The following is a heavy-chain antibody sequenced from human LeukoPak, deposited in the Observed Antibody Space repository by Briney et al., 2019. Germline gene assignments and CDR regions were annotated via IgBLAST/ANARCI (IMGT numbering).Heavy chain of an antibody. V-gene: IGHV3-21*01. CDR3: ARDTSGLIDY. Sequence: PGGSLRLSCAASGFTFSSYSMNWVRQAPGKGLEWVSSMSSSSYIYYADSVKGRFTISRDNAKNSLYLQMNSLRAEDTAVYYCARDTSGLIDYWGQGTLVTVSS. J-gene: IGHJ4*02. D-gene: IGHD6-19*01. CDR1: GFTFSSYS. CDR2: MSSSSYI.